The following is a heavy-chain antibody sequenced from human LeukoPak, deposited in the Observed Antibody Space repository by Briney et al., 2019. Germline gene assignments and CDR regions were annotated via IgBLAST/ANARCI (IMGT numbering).Heavy chain of an antibody. Sequence: GGSLRLSCAASGFTFSSYSMNWVRQAPGKGLEWVSYISSSSSTIYYADSVKGRFTISRDNSKNTLYLQMTSLRAEDTAVYYCAELGITMIGGVWGKGTTVTISS. D-gene: IGHD3-10*02. CDR3: AELGITMIGGV. J-gene: IGHJ6*04. V-gene: IGHV3-48*01. CDR2: ISSSSSTI. CDR1: GFTFSSYS.